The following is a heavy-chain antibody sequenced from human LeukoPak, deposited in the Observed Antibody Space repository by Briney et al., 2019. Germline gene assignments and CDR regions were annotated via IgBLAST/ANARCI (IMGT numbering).Heavy chain of an antibody. CDR1: GFTFSGSA. D-gene: IGHD1-26*01. Sequence: GGSRRLSCAASGFTFSGSAMHWVRQASGKGLEWVGRIRSKANSYATAYAASVKGRFTISRDDSKNTAFLQMNSLKTEDTAVYYCTTRWGVVGTAPADYWGQGTLVTVSS. V-gene: IGHV3-73*01. CDR2: IRSKANSYAT. J-gene: IGHJ4*02. CDR3: TTRWGVVGTAPADY.